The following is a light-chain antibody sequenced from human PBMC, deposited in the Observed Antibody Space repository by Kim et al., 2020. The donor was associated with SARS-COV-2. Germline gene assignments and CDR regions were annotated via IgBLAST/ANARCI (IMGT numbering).Light chain of an antibody. J-gene: IGLJ1*01. CDR2: DVP. Sequence: QSALTQPASVSGSPGQSITISCTGTSSDVGHYNSVSWYQQHPGKAPKLMIYDVPKRPSGVSIRFSGSKSGNTASLTISGLQAEDEADYYCNSYTSSTSDVFGTGTKVTVL. CDR3: NSYTSSTSDV. CDR1: SSDVGHYNS. V-gene: IGLV2-14*01.